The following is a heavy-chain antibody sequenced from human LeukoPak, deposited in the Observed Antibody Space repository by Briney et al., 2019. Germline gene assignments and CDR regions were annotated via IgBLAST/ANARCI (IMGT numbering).Heavy chain of an antibody. CDR1: GGSISSGDYY. Sequence: SQTLSLTCTVSGGSISSGDYYWSWIRQPPGKGLEWIGYIYYSGSTYYNPSLKSRVTISVDTSKNQFSLKLSSVTAADTAVYYCARRCITMVRGAAVDYWGQGTLVTVSS. J-gene: IGHJ4*02. CDR3: ARRCITMVRGAAVDY. D-gene: IGHD3-10*01. CDR2: IYYSGST. V-gene: IGHV4-30-4*01.